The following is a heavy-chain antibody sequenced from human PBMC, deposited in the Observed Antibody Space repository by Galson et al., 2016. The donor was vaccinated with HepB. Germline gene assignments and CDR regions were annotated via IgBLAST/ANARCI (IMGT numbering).Heavy chain of an antibody. Sequence: SVKVSCKASGGTLTSNAISWVRQAPGQGLEWMARIIPLFGTANYAQKFQGRVTILADESTNTAYMEVRSLRSEDTAVYYCATDYFDNSAYFNWGQGTPVTVSS. CDR1: GGTLTSNA. J-gene: IGHJ4*02. CDR3: ATDYFDNSAYFN. CDR2: IIPLFGTA. D-gene: IGHD3-22*01. V-gene: IGHV1-69*13.